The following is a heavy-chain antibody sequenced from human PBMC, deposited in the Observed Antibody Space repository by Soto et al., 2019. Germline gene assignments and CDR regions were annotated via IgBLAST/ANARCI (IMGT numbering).Heavy chain of an antibody. Sequence: GGSLRLSFAASGFTFSSYAMSWVRQAPGKGLEWVSAISGSGGSTYYADSVKGRFTISRDNSKNTLYLQMNSLRAEDTAVYYCAKDRGGSGSYSRSDYWGQGTLVTVSS. CDR3: AKDRGGSGSYSRSDY. CDR2: ISGSGGST. D-gene: IGHD3-10*01. V-gene: IGHV3-23*01. CDR1: GFTFSSYA. J-gene: IGHJ4*02.